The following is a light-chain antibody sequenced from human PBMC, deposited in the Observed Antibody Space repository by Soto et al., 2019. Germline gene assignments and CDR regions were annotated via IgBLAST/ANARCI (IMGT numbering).Light chain of an antibody. V-gene: IGKV1-39*01. CDR1: QDIRTY. J-gene: IGKJ5*01. CDR2: AAS. CDR3: QQSFSTLLIT. Sequence: GDGVTITCRASQDIRTYLNWYQQKPGKAPKLLISAASSLQSGVPSRFSARGSGTDFTLTISTLQPEDCAAYYCQQSFSTLLITFGQGTRLEVK.